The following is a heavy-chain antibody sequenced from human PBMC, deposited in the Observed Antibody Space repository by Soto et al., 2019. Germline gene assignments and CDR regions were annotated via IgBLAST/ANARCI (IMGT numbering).Heavy chain of an antibody. D-gene: IGHD3-10*01. CDR3: ARHSGAPSSSPYYFDS. J-gene: IGHJ4*02. CDR1: GDSIITNIYY. V-gene: IGHV4-39*01. CDR2: VFYRGTT. Sequence: PSETLPLTCTVSGDSIITNIYYWAWIRQPPGKGLEWIGSVFYRGTTYYNPSLKSRVTLSVDTSKNQFSLTLTSVTAPDTAVYYCARHSGAPSSSPYYFDSWGQGTLVTVSS.